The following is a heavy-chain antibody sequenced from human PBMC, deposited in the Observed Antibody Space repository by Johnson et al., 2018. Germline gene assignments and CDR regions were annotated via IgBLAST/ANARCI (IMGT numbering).Heavy chain of an antibody. CDR1: GFTFTDYY. CDR2: INNPGSIK. V-gene: IGHV3-11*04. D-gene: IGHD3-10*01. Sequence: QVQLVQSGGGFVKPGGSLRLSCAASGFTFTDYYMGWVRQAPGKGLEWLSYINNPGSIKYYADSVKGRFTISRDNAKNSVFLEMNSLGAEDRGVYYCAREVPRNPYDYYYMDVWGKGTTVTVSS. CDR3: AREVPRNPYDYYYMDV. J-gene: IGHJ6*03.